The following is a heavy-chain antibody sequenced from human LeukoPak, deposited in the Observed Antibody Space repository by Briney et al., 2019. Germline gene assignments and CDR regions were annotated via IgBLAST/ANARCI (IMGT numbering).Heavy chain of an antibody. CDR2: IIPILGIA. CDR3: ARDGPYYYYMDV. CDR1: GGTFSSYA. Sequence: SVKVSCKASGGTFSSYAISWVRQAPGQGLEWMGRIIPILGIANYAQKFQGRVTITADKSTSTAYMELSSLRSEDTAVYYCARDGPYYYYMDVWGQGTLVTVSS. J-gene: IGHJ6*03. D-gene: IGHD3/OR15-3a*01. V-gene: IGHV1-69*04.